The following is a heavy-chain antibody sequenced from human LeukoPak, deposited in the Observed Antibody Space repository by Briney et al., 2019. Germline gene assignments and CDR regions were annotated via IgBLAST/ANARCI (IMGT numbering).Heavy chain of an antibody. CDR2: IYSGGST. CDR3: ARVSCGGDCVDY. D-gene: IGHD2-21*02. J-gene: IGHJ4*02. Sequence: PGGSLRLSCAASGFTVSSNYMSWVRQAPGKGLEWVSVIYSGGSTYYADSVKGRFTISRDNAKNSLYLQMNSLRAEDTAVYYCARVSCGGDCVDYWGQGTLVTVSS. V-gene: IGHV3-53*01. CDR1: GFTVSSNY.